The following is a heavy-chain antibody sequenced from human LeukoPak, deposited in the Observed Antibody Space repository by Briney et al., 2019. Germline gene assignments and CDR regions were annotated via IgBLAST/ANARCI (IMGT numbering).Heavy chain of an antibody. V-gene: IGHV6-1*01. Sequence: SQTLSLTCAISGDSVSSNSAAWNWIRQSPSRGLEWLGRTYYRSKWYNDYAVSVKSRITINPDTSKNQFSLQLNSVTPEDTAVYYCARDGTLSRDGYNYAIYAFDIWGQGTMVTVSS. CDR1: GDSVSSNSAA. CDR3: ARDGTLSRDGYNYAIYAFDI. CDR2: TYYRSKWYN. D-gene: IGHD5-24*01. J-gene: IGHJ3*02.